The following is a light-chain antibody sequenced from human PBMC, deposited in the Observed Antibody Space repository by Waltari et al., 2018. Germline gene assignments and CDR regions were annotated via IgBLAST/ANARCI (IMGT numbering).Light chain of an antibody. Sequence: EIVLTQSPGTLSLSPGERATLSCRASQSVSSSYLAWYQQKPGQAPRLLIYVASSRATGIPDRFSGSWSGTDFTLTISRLEPEDFAVYYCQQYGSSPPITFGQGTRLEIK. J-gene: IGKJ5*01. V-gene: IGKV3-20*01. CDR1: QSVSSSY. CDR3: QQYGSSPPIT. CDR2: VAS.